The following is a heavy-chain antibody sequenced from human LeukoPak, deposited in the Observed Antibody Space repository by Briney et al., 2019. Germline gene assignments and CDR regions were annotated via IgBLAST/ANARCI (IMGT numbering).Heavy chain of an antibody. D-gene: IGHD3-9*01. CDR1: GFTFSNYV. Sequence: HPGGSLRLSCAASGFTFSNYVMSWVRQAPGKGLEWVSYINHNGEMIFYPDFVKGRFTISRDNAKNSLYLQMNSLRDEDTAVYYCARDNDWAFDYWGQGTLVTVSS. CDR2: INHNGEMI. V-gene: IGHV3-48*02. J-gene: IGHJ4*02. CDR3: ARDNDWAFDY.